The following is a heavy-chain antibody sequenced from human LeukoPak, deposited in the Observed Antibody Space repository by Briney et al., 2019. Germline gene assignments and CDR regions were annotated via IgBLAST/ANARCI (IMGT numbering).Heavy chain of an antibody. Sequence: PGGSLRLSCVVSGFTFSNYAMHWVRQAPGRGLEWVAVMSYDGTKIYYGDSAKGRFTISRDNSKNTLFLQMNSLRPEDTAVYYCEGTLGLGYTYGHDYWGQGTLVTVSS. D-gene: IGHD5-18*01. V-gene: IGHV3-30*04. CDR2: MSYDGTKI. J-gene: IGHJ4*02. CDR3: EGTLGLGYTYGHDY. CDR1: GFTFSNYA.